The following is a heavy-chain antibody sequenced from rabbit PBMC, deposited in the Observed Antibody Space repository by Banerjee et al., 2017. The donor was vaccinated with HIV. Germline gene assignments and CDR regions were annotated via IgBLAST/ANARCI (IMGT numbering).Heavy chain of an antibody. CDR1: GFSFSSSYW. Sequence: QEQLEESGGDLVKPEGSLTLTCTASGFSFSSSYWICWVRQAPGKGLEWIACIDGSSGSAYYASWAKGRFTISKTSSTTVTLQMTSLTAADTATYFCARDGVDGGGWSFDLWGQGTLVTV. CDR2: IDGSSGSA. V-gene: IGHV1S45*01. D-gene: IGHD3-3*01. CDR3: ARDGVDGGGWSFDL. J-gene: IGHJ6*01.